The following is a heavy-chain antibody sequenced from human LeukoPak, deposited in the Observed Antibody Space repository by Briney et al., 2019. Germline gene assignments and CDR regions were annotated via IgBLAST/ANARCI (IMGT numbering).Heavy chain of an antibody. V-gene: IGHV4-61*02. J-gene: IGHJ5*02. CDR1: GGSISSGSYY. Sequence: SQTLSLTCTVSGGSISSGSYYWSWIRQPAGKRLEWIGRIYTSGSTNYNPSLKSRVTISVDTSKNQFSLKLSSVTAADTAVYYCARYNRGSTSFDPWGQGTLVTVSS. CDR3: ARYNRGSTSFDP. CDR2: IYTSGST. D-gene: IGHD2-2*01.